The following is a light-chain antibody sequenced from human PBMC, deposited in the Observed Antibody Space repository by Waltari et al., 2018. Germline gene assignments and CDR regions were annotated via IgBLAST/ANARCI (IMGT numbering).Light chain of an antibody. CDR1: QTINNW. V-gene: IGKV1-5*03. J-gene: IGKJ1*01. CDR2: DAS. CDR3: HQYNTFSGS. Sequence: DIQMTQSPSTLSASVGDKVTITCRASQTINNWLAWYQLKPGKAPKILISDASTLHSGVPSRFSGSRAETQFTLTISSLQPDDFATYFCHQYNTFSGSFGQGTKVEVK.